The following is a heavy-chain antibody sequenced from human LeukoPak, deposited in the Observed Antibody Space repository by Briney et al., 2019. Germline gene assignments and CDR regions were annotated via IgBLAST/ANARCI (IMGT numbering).Heavy chain of an antibody. Sequence: SETLSLTCAVYGGSFSGYYWSWIRQPPGKGLEWIGEINHSGSTNYNPSLKSRVTISVDTSKNQFSLKLGSVTAADTAVYYCASPLSVAMDPRGMDVWGQGTTATVSS. J-gene: IGHJ6*02. D-gene: IGHD5-18*01. CDR2: INHSGST. V-gene: IGHV4-34*01. CDR1: GGSFSGYY. CDR3: ASPLSVAMDPRGMDV.